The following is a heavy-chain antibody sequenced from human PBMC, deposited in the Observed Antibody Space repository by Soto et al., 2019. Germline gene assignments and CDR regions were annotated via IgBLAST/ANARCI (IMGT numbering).Heavy chain of an antibody. CDR2: IYYSGST. CDR3: ASGIVVVTAIPHFDY. Sequence: QVQLQESGPGLVKPSQTLSLTCTVSGGSISSGGYYWSWIRQHPGKGLEWIGYIYYSGSTYYNQSLKSRVTISVDTSKNQFSLKLSSVNAADTAVYYCASGIVVVTAIPHFDYWGQGTLVTVSS. D-gene: IGHD2-21*02. V-gene: IGHV4-31*03. CDR1: GGSISSGGYY. J-gene: IGHJ4*02.